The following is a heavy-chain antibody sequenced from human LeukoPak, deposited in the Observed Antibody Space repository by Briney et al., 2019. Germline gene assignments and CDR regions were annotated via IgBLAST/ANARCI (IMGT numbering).Heavy chain of an antibody. CDR1: GYTFTSYY. Sequence: AASVKVSCKASGYTFTSYYMHWVRQAPGQGLEWMGIINPSGGSTSYAQKFQGRVTITADESTSTAYMELSSLRSEDTAVYYCARGTLHYDFWSGYHYYYYGMDVWGQGTTVTVSS. CDR3: ARGTLHYDFWSGYHYYYYGMDV. CDR2: INPSGGST. V-gene: IGHV1-46*01. D-gene: IGHD3-3*01. J-gene: IGHJ6*02.